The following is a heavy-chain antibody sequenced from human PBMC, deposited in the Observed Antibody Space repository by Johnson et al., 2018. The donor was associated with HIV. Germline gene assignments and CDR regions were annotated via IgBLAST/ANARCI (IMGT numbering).Heavy chain of an antibody. V-gene: IGHV3-30*14. D-gene: IGHD3-22*01. CDR1: GFTFSSYA. J-gene: IGHJ3*02. Sequence: QVQLVESGGGVVQPGRSLRLSCAASGFTFSSYAMHWVRQAPGKGLEWVSAIGTAGDTYYADPVKGRFSISRDNSKHTVYLQMNSLRPDDTAVYYCSSPWYYDMYAFDIWGQGTLVTVSS. CDR3: SSPWYYDMYAFDI. CDR2: IGTAGDT.